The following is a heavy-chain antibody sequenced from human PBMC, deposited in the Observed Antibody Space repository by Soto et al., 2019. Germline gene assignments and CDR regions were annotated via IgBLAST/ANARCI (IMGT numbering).Heavy chain of an antibody. CDR1: GFSLNASGVG. CDR2: IYWDDDK. Sequence: QITLKESGPTLVKPTQTLTLTCTFSGFSLNASGVGVGWIRQPPGKALEWLALIYWDDDKRYSPSLKSRLTITKDTSKTQVVLTMTNMDPVDTATYYCASAGYNSGWGLYYYYYGMDVWGQGTTVTVSS. CDR3: ASAGYNSGWGLYYYYYGMDV. J-gene: IGHJ6*02. V-gene: IGHV2-5*02. D-gene: IGHD6-19*01.